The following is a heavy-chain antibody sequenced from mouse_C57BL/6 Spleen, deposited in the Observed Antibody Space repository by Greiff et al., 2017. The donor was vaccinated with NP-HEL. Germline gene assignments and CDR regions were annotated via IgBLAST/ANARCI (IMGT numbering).Heavy chain of an antibody. V-gene: IGHV7-3*01. Sequence: DVKLVESGGGLVQPGGSLSLSCAASGFTFTDYYMSWVRQPPGKALEWLGFIRNKANGYTTEYSVSVKGRFTISRDNYQSILYLKMNALRAEDSTTYCCGRILRLDAMDYWGQGTSVTVSS. CDR3: GRILRLDAMDY. CDR1: GFTFTDYY. J-gene: IGHJ4*01. CDR2: IRNKANGYTT.